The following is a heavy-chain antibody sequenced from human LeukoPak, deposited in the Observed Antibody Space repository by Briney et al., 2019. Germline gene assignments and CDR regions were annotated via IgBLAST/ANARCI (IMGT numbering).Heavy chain of an antibody. J-gene: IGHJ4*02. CDR2: IYYSGST. Sequence: HPSETLSLTCTVSGGSISSSSYYWGWIRQPPGKGLEWIGSIYYSGSTYYNTSLKSRVTISVDTSKNQFSLKLSSVTAADTAVYYCASTNWNLGPPNYWGQGTLVTVSS. CDR3: ASTNWNLGPPNY. D-gene: IGHD1-20*01. CDR1: GGSISSSSYY. V-gene: IGHV4-39*01.